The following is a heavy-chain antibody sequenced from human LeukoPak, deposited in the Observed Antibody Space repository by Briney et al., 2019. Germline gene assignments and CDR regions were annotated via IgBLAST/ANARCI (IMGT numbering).Heavy chain of an antibody. CDR3: AILGREMATNWDQTGHDY. V-gene: IGHV1-8*01. D-gene: IGHD5-24*01. J-gene: IGHJ4*02. CDR1: GYTFTSYD. CDR2: MNPNSGNT. Sequence: GASVKVSYKASGYTFTSYDTHWVPQATGQGLEWMGWMNPNSGNTRYAQKFQGRVTTTRDTSISTAYMELSSLRSEDTAVYYCAILGREMATNWDQTGHDYWGQGTLVTVSS.